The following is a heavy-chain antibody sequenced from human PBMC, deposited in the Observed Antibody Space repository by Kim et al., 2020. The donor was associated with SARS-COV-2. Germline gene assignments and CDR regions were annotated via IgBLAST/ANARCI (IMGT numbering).Heavy chain of an antibody. CDR3: ARHYDSSGYYTPFDY. Sequence: SETLSLTCAVYGGSFSGYYWSWIRQPPGKGLEWIGEINHSGSTNYNPSLKSRVTISVDTSKNQFSLKLSSVTAADTAVYYCARHYDSSGYYTPFDYWGQG. J-gene: IGHJ4*02. CDR1: GGSFSGYY. CDR2: INHSGST. D-gene: IGHD3-22*01. V-gene: IGHV4-34*01.